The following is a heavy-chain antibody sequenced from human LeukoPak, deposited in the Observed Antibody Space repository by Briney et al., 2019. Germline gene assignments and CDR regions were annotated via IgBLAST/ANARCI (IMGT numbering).Heavy chain of an antibody. Sequence: PGGSLRLSCVGSGFTFSNFWMHWVRQAPGKGPVWVSHINSDGSITSYADSVKGRFTISRDNAKNTLYLQMNSLRAEDTAVYYCARDAVDTANAVWGQGTTATVSS. CDR2: INSDGSIT. CDR3: ARDAVDTANAV. CDR1: GFTFSNFW. V-gene: IGHV3-74*01. J-gene: IGHJ6*02. D-gene: IGHD5-18*01.